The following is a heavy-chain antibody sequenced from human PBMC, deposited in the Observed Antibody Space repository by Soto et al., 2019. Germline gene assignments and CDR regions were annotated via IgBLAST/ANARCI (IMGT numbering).Heavy chain of an antibody. Sequence: QVQLVESGGGVVQPGRSLRLSCAASGFTFSSYAMHWVRQAPGKGLEWVAVISYDGSNKYYADSVKGRFTISRDNSKNTLYLQMNSLRAEDTAVYYCARGAKYYYDSSGYYYPEYSDYWGQGTLVTVSS. V-gene: IGHV3-30-3*01. CDR1: GFTFSSYA. D-gene: IGHD3-22*01. CDR3: ARGAKYYYDSSGYYYPEYSDY. J-gene: IGHJ4*02. CDR2: ISYDGSNK.